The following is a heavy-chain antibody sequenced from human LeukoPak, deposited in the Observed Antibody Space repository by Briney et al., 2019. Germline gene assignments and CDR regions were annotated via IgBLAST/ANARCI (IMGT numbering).Heavy chain of an antibody. CDR2: INPNSGGT. D-gene: IGHD5-18*01. J-gene: IGHJ4*02. CDR1: GHTFTGNY. CDR3: ARRYSYAYGYLDY. Sequence: ASVKVSCKASGHTFTGNYMHWVRQAPGQGLEWMGWINPNSGGTNYAQKFQGRVTMTRDTSISTAYMELNRLGSDDTAVYYCARRYSYAYGYLDYWGQGTLVTVSS. V-gene: IGHV1-2*02.